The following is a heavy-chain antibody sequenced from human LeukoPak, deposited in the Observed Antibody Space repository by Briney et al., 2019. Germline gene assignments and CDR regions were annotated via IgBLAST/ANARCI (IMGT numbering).Heavy chain of an antibody. V-gene: IGHV1-8*02. CDR3: ARGPYSPYYDILTGYSDY. Sequence: ASVKVSCKASGYTFTGYYMHWVRQAPGQGLEWMGWISAYNGNTNYGQRLQGRVTMTRNTSISTAYMELSSLRSEDTAVYYCARGPYSPYYDILTGYSDYWGQGTLVTVSS. CDR1: GYTFTGYY. J-gene: IGHJ4*02. D-gene: IGHD3-9*01. CDR2: ISAYNGNT.